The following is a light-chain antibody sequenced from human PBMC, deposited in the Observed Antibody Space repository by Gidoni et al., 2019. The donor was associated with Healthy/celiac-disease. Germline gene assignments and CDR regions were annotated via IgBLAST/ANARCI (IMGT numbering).Light chain of an antibody. CDR3: QKYNNWQYT. CDR1: QSVTSN. J-gene: IGKJ2*01. Sequence: IVMTQSPATLSVSPGERAALSCRASQSVTSNLAWYQQKPGQAPSLLIYGASTRATGVQARFSGSGSGAEFSLTIRRLQSEDIAVYYCQKYNNWQYTFGQGTKLEIK. V-gene: IGKV3-15*01. CDR2: GAS.